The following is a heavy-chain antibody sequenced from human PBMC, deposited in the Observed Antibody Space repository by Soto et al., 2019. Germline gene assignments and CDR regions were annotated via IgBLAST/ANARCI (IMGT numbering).Heavy chain of an antibody. CDR2: ISAYNGNT. V-gene: IGHV1-18*01. CDR1: GYTFTSYG. J-gene: IGHJ6*02. D-gene: IGHD4-17*01. CDR3: ARDLGYGDYLRNYYYYGMDV. Sequence: ASVTDSCKASGYTFTSYGISWVRQAPGQGLEWMGWISAYNGNTNYAQKLQDRVTMTTDTSTSTANMELRSLRSDDTAVYYCARDLGYGDYLRNYYYYGMDVWGQGTTVTVSS.